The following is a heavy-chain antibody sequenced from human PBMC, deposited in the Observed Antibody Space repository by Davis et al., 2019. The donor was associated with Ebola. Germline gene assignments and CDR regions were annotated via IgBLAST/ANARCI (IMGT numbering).Heavy chain of an antibody. CDR3: ARDGVATIPFDY. Sequence: ASVKVSCKASGGTFSSYAINWVRQATGQGLEWMGWMNPNSGNTGYAQKFQGRVTMTRNTSISTAYMELSSLRSEDTAVYYCARDGVATIPFDYWGQGTLVTVSS. CDR2: MNPNSGNT. V-gene: IGHV1-8*02. J-gene: IGHJ4*02. D-gene: IGHD5-12*01. CDR1: GGTFSSYA.